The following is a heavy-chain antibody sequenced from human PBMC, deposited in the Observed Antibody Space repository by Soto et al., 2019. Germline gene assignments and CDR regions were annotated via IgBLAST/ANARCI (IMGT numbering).Heavy chain of an antibody. J-gene: IGHJ6*02. D-gene: IGHD6-19*01. CDR1: GGSISTYY. CDR2: IYYSGST. V-gene: IGHV4-59*01. Sequence: SETLSLTCTVSGGSISTYYWSWIRQPPGKGLEWIGYIYYSGSTSYNPSLKSQVTISVDTSKNQFSLKLRSVTAADTAVYYCASDRSSGWDQGYGMDVWGQGTTVTVLL. CDR3: ASDRSSGWDQGYGMDV.